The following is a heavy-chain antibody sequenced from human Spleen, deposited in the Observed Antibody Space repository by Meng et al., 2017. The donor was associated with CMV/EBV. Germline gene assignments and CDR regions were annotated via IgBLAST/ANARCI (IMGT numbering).Heavy chain of an antibody. J-gene: IGHJ2*01. V-gene: IGHV1-18*01. D-gene: IGHD7-27*01. CDR2: INTYNGNT. CDR1: GYTFNTHS. Sequence: SCKASGYTFNTHSINWVRQAPGQGLEWMGWINTYNGNTKFAQKFQGRVTLTTDSSTTTAFVELRSLRSDDTAVYYCARDEANWGFCDLWGRGTLVTVSS. CDR3: ARDEANWGFCDL.